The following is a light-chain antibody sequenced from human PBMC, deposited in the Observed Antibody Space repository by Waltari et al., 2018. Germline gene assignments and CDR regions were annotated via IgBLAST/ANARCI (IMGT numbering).Light chain of an antibody. V-gene: IGKV3-20*01. Sequence: EIVLTQSPGTLSLSPGERAIVSCRASQSVGWTLAWYQKKPGQAPRRLMYGASNRATGIPDRFIGSGSGTEFSLTISGLEPEDSAVYYCQHYLRLPVAFGQGTKVEIK. J-gene: IGKJ1*01. CDR2: GAS. CDR3: QHYLRLPVA. CDR1: QSVGWT.